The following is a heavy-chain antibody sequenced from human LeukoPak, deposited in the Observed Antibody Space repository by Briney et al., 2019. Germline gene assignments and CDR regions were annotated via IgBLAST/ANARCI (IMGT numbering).Heavy chain of an antibody. D-gene: IGHD3-16*02. CDR3: AKGQGSGSYPLDY. J-gene: IGHJ4*02. V-gene: IGHV3-23*01. CDR2: ISATAT. CDR1: GFTFSSYG. Sequence: GGSLRLSCAASGFTFSSYGMHWVRQAPGKGLEWVSLISATATYYADSVKGRFTISRDISRNTLYLQMNSLRADDTAVYYCAKGQGSGSYPLDYWGQGTLVTVSS.